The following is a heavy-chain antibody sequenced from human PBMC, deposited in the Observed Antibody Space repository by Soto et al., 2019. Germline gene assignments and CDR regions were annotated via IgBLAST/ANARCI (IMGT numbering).Heavy chain of an antibody. CDR3: ARAVGIAVALFDS. Sequence: PGGSLRLSCAASGFPFSSYSMNWVRQAPGKGLEWVSSISSSSSYIYYADSVKGRFTISRDNAKNSLYLQMNSLRAEDTAVYYCARAVGIAVALFDSWGQGTLVTVSS. J-gene: IGHJ4*02. D-gene: IGHD6-19*01. V-gene: IGHV3-21*01. CDR1: GFPFSSYS. CDR2: ISSSSSYI.